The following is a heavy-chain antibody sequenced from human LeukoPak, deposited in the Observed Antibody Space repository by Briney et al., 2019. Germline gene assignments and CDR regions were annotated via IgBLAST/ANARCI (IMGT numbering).Heavy chain of an antibody. CDR1: GFTFDSHTV. J-gene: IGHJ3*01. V-gene: IGHV4-4*02. Sequence: GSLRLSCAASGFTFDSHTVIWVRQPPGKGLEWIGEIYHTGSTNYNPSLKSRVTMSVDKSKNQFSLKLSSVTAADTAVYYCARISSSNWYNERGAFDVWGQGTMVTVSS. CDR2: IYHTGST. D-gene: IGHD6-13*01. CDR3: ARISSSNWYNERGAFDV.